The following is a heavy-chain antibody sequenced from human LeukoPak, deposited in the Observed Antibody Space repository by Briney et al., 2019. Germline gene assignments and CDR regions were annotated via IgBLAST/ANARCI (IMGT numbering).Heavy chain of an antibody. V-gene: IGHV4-39*01. CDR2: IYYSGST. CDR1: GGSISSSSYY. CDR3: ARLLGHCSGGSCYSDY. Sequence: SETLSFTCTVSGGSISSSSYYWGWIRQPPGKGLEWIGSIYYSGSTYYNPSLKSRVTISVDTSKNQFSLKLSSVTAADTAVYYCARLLGHCSGGSCYSDYWGQGTLVTVSS. J-gene: IGHJ4*02. D-gene: IGHD2-15*01.